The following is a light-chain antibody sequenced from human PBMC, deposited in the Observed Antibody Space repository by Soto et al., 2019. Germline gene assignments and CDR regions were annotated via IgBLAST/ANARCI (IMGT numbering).Light chain of an antibody. Sequence: EILLTQSPGTLSLSPGERATLSCRASQSVSSSYLAWYQQKSGQAPRLVIYGASTRATGIPDRITGSGYGTDFNLTISRLETEDFAVYYCQQYDTSPVTFGQGTRLEIK. V-gene: IGKV3-20*01. CDR2: GAS. CDR1: QSVSSSY. J-gene: IGKJ5*01. CDR3: QQYDTSPVT.